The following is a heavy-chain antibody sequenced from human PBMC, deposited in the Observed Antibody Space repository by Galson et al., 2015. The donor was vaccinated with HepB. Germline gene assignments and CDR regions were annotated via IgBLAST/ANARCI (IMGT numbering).Heavy chain of an antibody. CDR2: INPNSGGT. V-gene: IGHV1-2*02. Sequence: CKASGYTFTGYYMHWVRQAPGQGLEWMGWINPNSGGTNYAQKFQGRVTMTRDTSISTAYMELSRLRSDDTAVYYCAREVEPRGVVPTYFQHWGQGTLVTVSS. CDR3: AREVEPRGVVPTYFQH. D-gene: IGHD2-2*01. J-gene: IGHJ1*01. CDR1: GYTFTGYY.